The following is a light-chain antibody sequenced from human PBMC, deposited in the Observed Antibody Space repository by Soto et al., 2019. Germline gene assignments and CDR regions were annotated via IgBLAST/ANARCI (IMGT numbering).Light chain of an antibody. Sequence: EIVMTQSPATLSLSPGERATLSCRASQSVSRNIAWYQQKTGQAPRILIYGASTRATGIPDRFSGSASGTELNLTISRLQSEDFAVYYCQKYNNWPRTCGQGTKVDIK. CDR1: QSVSRN. J-gene: IGKJ1*01. CDR2: GAS. CDR3: QKYNNWPRT. V-gene: IGKV3-15*01.